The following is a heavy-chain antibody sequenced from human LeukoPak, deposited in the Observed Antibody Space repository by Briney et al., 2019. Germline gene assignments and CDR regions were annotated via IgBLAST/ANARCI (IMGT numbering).Heavy chain of an antibody. Sequence: PSETLSLTCTVSGGSISSYYWSWIRQPAGKGLEWIGRIYTSGSTNYNPSLKSRVTMSVDTSKNQFSLNLGSVTAADTAEYYCARSLAYATALYWGQGALVTVSS. D-gene: IGHD2-21*01. V-gene: IGHV4-4*07. CDR3: ARSLAYATALY. CDR2: IYTSGST. CDR1: GGSISSYY. J-gene: IGHJ4*02.